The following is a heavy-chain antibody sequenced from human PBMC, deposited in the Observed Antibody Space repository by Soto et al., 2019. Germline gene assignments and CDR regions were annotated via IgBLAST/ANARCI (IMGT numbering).Heavy chain of an antibody. Sequence: QVQLQESGPGLVKPSGTLSLTCAVSSGSISSSTWWSWVRQPPGKGLEWIGEIYHSGSTNYNPSLKSRVTISVDKSKNQFSLKLSSVTAADTAVYYCARSRLLWFGDPNCFDYWGQGTLVTVSS. CDR1: SGSISSSTW. CDR2: IYHSGST. D-gene: IGHD3-10*01. V-gene: IGHV4-4*02. CDR3: ARSRLLWFGDPNCFDY. J-gene: IGHJ4*02.